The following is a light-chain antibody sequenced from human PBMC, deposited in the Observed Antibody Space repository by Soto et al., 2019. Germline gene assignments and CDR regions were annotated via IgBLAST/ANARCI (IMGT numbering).Light chain of an antibody. CDR3: QQYGSSPYLT. Sequence: EIVLMQSPGILSLSPGERATLSCRASQSVSSTYLAWYQQKPGQAPRLLIYGASSRATGIPDRFSGSGSGTDFTLTISRLEPEDFAVYYCQQYGSSPYLTFGGGTKVDIK. J-gene: IGKJ4*01. CDR2: GAS. CDR1: QSVSSTY. V-gene: IGKV3-20*01.